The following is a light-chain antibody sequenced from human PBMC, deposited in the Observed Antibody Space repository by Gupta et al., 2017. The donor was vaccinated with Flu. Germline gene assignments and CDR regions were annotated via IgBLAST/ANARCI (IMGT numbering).Light chain of an antibody. CDR3: CSYAGSSTSYV. J-gene: IGLJ1*01. V-gene: IGLV2-23*01. CDR2: EGS. CDR1: SSDVGSYNL. Sequence: QSALTQPASVSGSPGQPITISCPGTSSDVGSYNLVSWYQQHPGKAPKLMIYEGSKRPSGVSNRFSGSKSGNTASLTISGLQAEDEADYYCCSYAGSSTSYVFGTGTKVTVL.